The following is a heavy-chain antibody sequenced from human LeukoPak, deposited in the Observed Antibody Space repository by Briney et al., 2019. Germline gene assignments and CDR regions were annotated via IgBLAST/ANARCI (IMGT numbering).Heavy chain of an antibody. CDR2: IYYSGST. D-gene: IGHD3-22*01. Sequence: SETLSLTCTVSGGSISSSSYYWGWIRQPPGKGLEWIGSIYYSGSTYYNPSLKSRVTISVDTSKNQFYLKLSSVTAADTAVYYCARGYYDSSGPFDYWGQGTLVTVSS. CDR1: GGSISSSSYY. CDR3: ARGYYDSSGPFDY. V-gene: IGHV4-39*01. J-gene: IGHJ4*02.